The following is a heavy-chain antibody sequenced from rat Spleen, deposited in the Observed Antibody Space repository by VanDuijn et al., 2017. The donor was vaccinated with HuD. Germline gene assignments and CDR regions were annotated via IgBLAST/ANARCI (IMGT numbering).Heavy chain of an antibody. D-gene: IGHD1-11*01. Sequence: EVQLVETGGGLVQPGKSLKLSCVASGFTFSRYWMYWVRQAPGKGLEWISSITTTGGSTYYSGSVKGRFTISRDNAKSTLYLQMASLRSEDTATYYCSREGLYGNFFDYCGQGVMVTVSS. V-gene: IGHV5-31*01. CDR2: ITTTGGST. CDR3: SREGLYGNFFDY. J-gene: IGHJ2*01. CDR1: GFTFSRYW.